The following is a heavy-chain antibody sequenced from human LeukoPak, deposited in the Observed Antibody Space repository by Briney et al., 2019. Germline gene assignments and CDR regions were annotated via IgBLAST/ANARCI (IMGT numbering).Heavy chain of an antibody. CDR3: ARESAYCGGDCLDY. D-gene: IGHD2-21*02. CDR1: GFTFDDYG. J-gene: IGHJ4*02. V-gene: IGHV3-20*01. CDR2: INWNGGST. Sequence: GGSLRLSCAASGFTFDDYGMSWVRQAPEKGLEWVSGINWNGGSTGYADSVKGRFTISRDNAKNSLYLQMNSLRAEDTALYHCARESAYCGGDCLDYWGQGTLVTVSS.